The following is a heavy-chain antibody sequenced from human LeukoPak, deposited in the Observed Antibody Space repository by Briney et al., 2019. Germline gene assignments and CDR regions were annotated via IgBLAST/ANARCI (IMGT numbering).Heavy chain of an antibody. CDR2: ISSSSSYI. Sequence: GGSLKLSCAASGFTFSSYTMNWVRQAPGKGLEWVSSISSSSSYIYYADSVKGRFTISRDTSKNTLYLQMSSLRAEDTAVYYCARETSGYYYKSYFDYWGQGTLVTVSS. J-gene: IGHJ4*02. V-gene: IGHV3-21*01. D-gene: IGHD3-22*01. CDR3: ARETSGYYYKSYFDY. CDR1: GFTFSSYT.